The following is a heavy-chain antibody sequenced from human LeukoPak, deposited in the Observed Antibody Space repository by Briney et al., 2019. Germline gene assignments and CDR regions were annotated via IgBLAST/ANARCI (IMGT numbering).Heavy chain of an antibody. J-gene: IGHJ6*03. D-gene: IGHD4/OR15-4a*01. V-gene: IGHV3-23*01. CDR3: ARLWVYYMDV. Sequence: QPGGSLRLSCEASGFTFSSYAMSWVRQAPGKGLEWVSAISGSGGSTYYADSVKGRFTISRDNSKNTLYLQMNSLSAEDTAVYYCARLWVYYMDVWGKGTTVTVSS. CDR2: ISGSGGST. CDR1: GFTFSSYA.